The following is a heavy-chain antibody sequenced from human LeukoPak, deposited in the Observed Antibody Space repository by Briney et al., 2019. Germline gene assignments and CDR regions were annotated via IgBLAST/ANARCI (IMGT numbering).Heavy chain of an antibody. CDR3: ATPDIVIVPAALSGTPLGY. D-gene: IGHD2-2*01. CDR1: GGTFSSYA. V-gene: IGHV1-69*13. Sequence: GASVKVSCKASGGTFSSYAITWVRQVPGQGLEWMGGIIPLFGTANYAQKFQGRVTITADESTSTAYMELSSLRSEDTAVYYCATPDIVIVPAALSGTPLGYWGQGTLVTVSS. CDR2: IIPLFGTA. J-gene: IGHJ4*02.